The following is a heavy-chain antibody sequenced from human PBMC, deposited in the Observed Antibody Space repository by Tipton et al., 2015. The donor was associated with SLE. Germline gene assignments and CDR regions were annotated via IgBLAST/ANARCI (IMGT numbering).Heavy chain of an antibody. CDR1: GYTFTTYY. CDR3: ARGGERDAFDI. CDR2: ISGYNGNR. J-gene: IGHJ3*02. V-gene: IGHV1-18*04. D-gene: IGHD1-1*01. Sequence: QSGPEVKKPGASVKVSCKASGYTFTTYYMHWVRQAPGQGLEWMGWISGYNGNRKYAQNFQGRVTLTTDTSTSTAYMELRSLRSDDTAVYYCARGGERDAFDIWGQGTMVTVSS.